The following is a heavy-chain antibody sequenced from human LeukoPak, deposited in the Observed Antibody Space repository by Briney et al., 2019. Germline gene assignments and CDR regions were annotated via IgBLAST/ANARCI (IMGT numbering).Heavy chain of an antibody. CDR3: AKNRGSAGWSDY. V-gene: IGHV3-23*01. CDR2: ISGSGSTT. D-gene: IGHD6-19*01. Sequence: GGSLRLSCAASGFTFSSYAMSWVRQAPGKGLEWVSSISGSGSTTYDADSVKARFTISRDNSKNTLDLQMNSLRADDTAVHYCAKNRGSAGWSDYWGQGTLVTVSS. J-gene: IGHJ4*02. CDR1: GFTFSSYA.